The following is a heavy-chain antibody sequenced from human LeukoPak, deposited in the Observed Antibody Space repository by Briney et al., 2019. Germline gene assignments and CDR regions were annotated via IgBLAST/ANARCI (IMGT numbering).Heavy chain of an antibody. J-gene: IGHJ4*02. CDR3: ARRYYYDSSGYYYVGGFDY. D-gene: IGHD3-22*01. Sequence: GGSLRLSCAASGFTFSSYAMSWVRQAPGKGLEWVSAISGSGGSTYYADSVKGRFTISRDNSKNTLYLQMNSLRAEDTAVYYCARRYYYDSSGYYYVGGFDYWGQGTLVTVSS. CDR1: GFTFSSYA. V-gene: IGHV3-23*01. CDR2: ISGSGGST.